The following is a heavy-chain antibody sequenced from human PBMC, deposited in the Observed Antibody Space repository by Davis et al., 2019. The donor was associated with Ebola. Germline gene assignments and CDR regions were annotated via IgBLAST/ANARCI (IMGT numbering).Heavy chain of an antibody. D-gene: IGHD7-27*01. CDR2: IDQDGSDK. Sequence: GESLKISCAVSGFTFSHYWTSWVRQAPGKGLEWVANIDQDGSDKYYVDSVKGRFTISRDNTKNSLYLQMNSLRVEDTAVYYCARANWGSADYWGQGTQVTVSS. J-gene: IGHJ4*02. CDR3: ARANWGSADY. CDR1: GFTFSHYW. V-gene: IGHV3-7*01.